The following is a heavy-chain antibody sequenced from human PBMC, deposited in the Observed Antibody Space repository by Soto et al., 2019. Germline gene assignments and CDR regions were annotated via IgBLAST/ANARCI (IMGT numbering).Heavy chain of an antibody. CDR1: GGSFSGYY. CDR2: INHSGST. V-gene: IGHV4-34*01. J-gene: IGHJ6*02. CDR3: ARFYSSSRGNYYYGMDV. D-gene: IGHD6-6*01. Sequence: TLSLTCAVYGGSFSGYYWSWIRQPPGKGLEWIGEINHSGSTNYNPSLKSRVTISVDTSKNQFSLKLSSVTAADTAVYYCARFYSSSRGNYYYGMDVWGQGTTVTVS.